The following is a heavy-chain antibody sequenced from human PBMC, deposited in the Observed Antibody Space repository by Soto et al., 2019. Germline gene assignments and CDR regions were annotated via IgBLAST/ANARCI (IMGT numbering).Heavy chain of an antibody. J-gene: IGHJ6*02. Sequence: EVQLVESGGGLVQPGGSLRLSCVASGFTFSDYWMHWVRQAPGKGLVWVSRIKFDGSFTSHADSVKGRFTISRDNARNTVQLQMDSPRADDTGVYYCARRLRKNYGVDVWGQGTTVTVSS. CDR3: ARRLRKNYGVDV. V-gene: IGHV3-74*01. D-gene: IGHD4-17*01. CDR2: IKFDGSFT. CDR1: GFTFSDYW.